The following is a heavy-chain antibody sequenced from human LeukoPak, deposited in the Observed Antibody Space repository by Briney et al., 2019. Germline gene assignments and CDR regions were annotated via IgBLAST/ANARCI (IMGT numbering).Heavy chain of an antibody. D-gene: IGHD5-18*01. CDR1: GFTFSSYA. J-gene: IGHJ4*02. CDR3: AKDSTGLDTAMVN. Sequence: GSLRLSCAASGFTFSSYAMSWVRPAPGKGLGWVSAISGSGGSTYYADSVKGRFTISRDNSKNTLYLQMNSLRAEDTAVYYCAKDSTGLDTAMVNWGQGTLVTVSS. CDR2: ISGSGGST. V-gene: IGHV3-23*01.